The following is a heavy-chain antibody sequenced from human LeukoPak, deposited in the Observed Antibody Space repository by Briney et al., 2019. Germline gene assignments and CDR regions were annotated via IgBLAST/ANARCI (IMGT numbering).Heavy chain of an antibody. D-gene: IGHD3-3*01. CDR1: GYTFTSYD. CDR2: MNPNSGNT. Sequence: GASVKVSCKASGYTFTSYDINWVRQATGQGLEWMGWMNPNSGNTGYAQKFQGRVTITRNTSIGTAYMELSSLRSEDTAVYYCARGLNYDFWSGYRNMDVWGKGTTVTVS. CDR3: ARGLNYDFWSGYRNMDV. J-gene: IGHJ6*03. V-gene: IGHV1-8*03.